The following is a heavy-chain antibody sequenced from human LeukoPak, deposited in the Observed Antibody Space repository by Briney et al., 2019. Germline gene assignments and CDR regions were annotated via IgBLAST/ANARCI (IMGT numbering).Heavy chain of an antibody. Sequence: GGSLRLSCAASGFTFSSYAMSWVRQAPGKGLGWVSAISGSGGSTYYADSVKGRFTISRDNSKNTLYLQMNSLRAEDTAVYYCAKALGATYYYGLDVWGQGTTVTVSS. CDR3: AKALGATYYYGLDV. J-gene: IGHJ6*02. D-gene: IGHD1-26*01. V-gene: IGHV3-23*01. CDR1: GFTFSSYA. CDR2: ISGSGGST.